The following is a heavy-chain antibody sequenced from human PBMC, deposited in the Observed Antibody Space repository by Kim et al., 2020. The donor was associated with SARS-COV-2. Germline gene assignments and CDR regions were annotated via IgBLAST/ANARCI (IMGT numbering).Heavy chain of an antibody. V-gene: IGHV3-73*01. CDR1: GFTFSDSA. J-gene: IGHJ3*02. D-gene: IGHD6-13*01. Sequence: GGSLRLSCAASGFTFSDSAMYWVRQASGKGLEWVGRIRSKANSYATAYAASVKGRFTISRDDSKNTAYLQMNSLETEDTAIYYCTRVPPYSNSWWDAFDIWGQVTMVTVSS. CDR3: TRVPPYSNSWWDAFDI. CDR2: IRSKANSYAT.